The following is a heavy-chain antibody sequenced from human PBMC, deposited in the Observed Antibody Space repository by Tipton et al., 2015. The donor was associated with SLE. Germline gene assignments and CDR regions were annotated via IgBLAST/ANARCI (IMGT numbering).Heavy chain of an antibody. CDR3: ARTHLPASMGAFDI. CDR2: INTSGTT. Sequence: TLSLTCTVSGGSMSSYYWSWIRQPAGKGLEWIGRINTSGTTKYNPPLESRVTMSIDTSNNQFSMKLTSVTAADTAIYYCARTHLPASMGAFDIWGQGTMLTVSS. CDR1: GGSMSSYY. J-gene: IGHJ3*02. D-gene: IGHD2-2*01. V-gene: IGHV4-4*07.